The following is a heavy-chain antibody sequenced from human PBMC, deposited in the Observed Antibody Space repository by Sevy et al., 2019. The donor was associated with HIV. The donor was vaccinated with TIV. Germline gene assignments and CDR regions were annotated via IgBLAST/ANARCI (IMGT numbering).Heavy chain of an antibody. CDR2: ISSSSSYI. V-gene: IGHV3-21*01. Sequence: GGSLRLSCAASGFTFSSYSMNWVRQAPGKGLEWVSSISSSSSYIYYADSGKGRFTISRDNAKNSLYLQMNSLRAEDTAVYYFARDHCSGGSCLSYYYYYGMDVWGQGTTVTVSS. D-gene: IGHD2-15*01. CDR3: ARDHCSGGSCLSYYYYYGMDV. CDR1: GFTFSSYS. J-gene: IGHJ6*02.